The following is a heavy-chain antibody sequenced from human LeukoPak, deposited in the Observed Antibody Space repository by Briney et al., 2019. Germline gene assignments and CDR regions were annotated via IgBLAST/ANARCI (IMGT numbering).Heavy chain of an antibody. Sequence: SETLSLTCTVSGGSISSSSYYWGWIRQPPGKGLEWIGSIYYSGSTYYNPSLKSRVTISVDTSKNQFSLKLSSVTAADTAVYYCARHNSDAEVFDPWGQGTLVTVSS. CDR1: GGSISSSSYY. CDR3: ARHNSDAEVFDP. V-gene: IGHV4-39*01. CDR2: IYYSGST. J-gene: IGHJ5*02.